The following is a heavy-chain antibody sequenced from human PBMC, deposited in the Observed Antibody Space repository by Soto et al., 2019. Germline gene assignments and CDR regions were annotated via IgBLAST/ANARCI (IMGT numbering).Heavy chain of an antibody. CDR3: ARGGLTGAEKNFDY. CDR1: GFTFSSYW. J-gene: IGHJ4*02. CDR2: INSDGRST. Sequence: EVQLVESGGGLVQPGGSLRLSCAASGFTFSSYWMHWVRQAPGKGLVWVSRINSDGRSTNYADSVKGRFTISRDNAKNTLYLQMKSLRAEDTAVYYCARGGLTGAEKNFDYWGQGTLVTVSS. D-gene: IGHD7-27*01. V-gene: IGHV3-74*01.